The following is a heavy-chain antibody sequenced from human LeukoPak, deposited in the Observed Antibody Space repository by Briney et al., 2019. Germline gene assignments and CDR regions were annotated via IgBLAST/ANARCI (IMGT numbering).Heavy chain of an antibody. CDR2: INHSGST. V-gene: IGHV4-34*01. J-gene: IGHJ4*02. Sequence: SETLSLTCAVYGGSFSGDYWNWIRQPPGKGLEWIGEINHSGSTDSNPSLKSRVTISVDRSKNQFSLKLSSVTAADTAVYYCARRPRYSSGWYYFDSWGQGTLVTVSS. D-gene: IGHD6-19*01. CDR1: GGSFSGDY. CDR3: ARRPRYSSGWYYFDS.